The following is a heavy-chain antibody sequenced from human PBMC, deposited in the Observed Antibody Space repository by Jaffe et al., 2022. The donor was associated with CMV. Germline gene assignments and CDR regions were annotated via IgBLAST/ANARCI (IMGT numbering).Heavy chain of an antibody. V-gene: IGHV3-30*18. J-gene: IGHJ4*02. D-gene: IGHD6-19*01. CDR3: AKVLSRYSSGTGY. CDR1: GFTFSSYG. Sequence: QVQLVESGGGVVQPGRSLRLSCAASGFTFSSYGMHWVRQAPGKGLEWVAVISYDGSNKYYADSVKGRFTISRDNSKNTLYLQMNSLRAEDTAVYYCAKVLSRYSSGTGYWGQGTLVTVSS. CDR2: ISYDGSNK.